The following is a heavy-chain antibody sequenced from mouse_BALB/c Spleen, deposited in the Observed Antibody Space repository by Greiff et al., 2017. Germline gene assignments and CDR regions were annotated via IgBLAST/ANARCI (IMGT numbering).Heavy chain of an antibody. Sequence: VKLMESGPGLVAPSQSLSITCTVSGFSLTSYDISWIRQPPGKGLEWLGVIWTGGGTNYNSAFMSRLSISKDNSKSQVFLKMNSLQTDDTAIYYCVRDYQFAYWGQGTLVTVSA. CDR3: VRDYQFAY. J-gene: IGHJ3*01. CDR2: IWTGGGT. D-gene: IGHD5-5*01. CDR1: GFSLTSYD. V-gene: IGHV2-9-2*01.